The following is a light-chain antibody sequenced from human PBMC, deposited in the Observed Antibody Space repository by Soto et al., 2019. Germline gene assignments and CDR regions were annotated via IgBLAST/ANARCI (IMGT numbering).Light chain of an antibody. CDR3: RT. CDR2: RAS. J-gene: IGKJ1*01. Sequence: DIQMTQSPSTLSASVGDRVTITCRASHSISNWLAWYQQKPGKAPKLLIYRASNLEGGVPSRFSGSGSGTEFTLTISSLQPDDFATYYSRTFGQGTKVDI. V-gene: IGKV1-5*03. CDR1: HSISNW.